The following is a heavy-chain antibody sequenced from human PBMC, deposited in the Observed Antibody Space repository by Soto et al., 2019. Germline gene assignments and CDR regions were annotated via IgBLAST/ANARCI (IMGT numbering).Heavy chain of an antibody. CDR3: ARVGIAAVANCFDY. Sequence: SETLSLTCAVYGGSFSGYYWSWIRQPPGKGLEWIGEINHSGSTNYNPSLKSRVTISVDTSKNQFSLKLSSVTAADTAVYYCARVGIAAVANCFDYWGRGTLVTVSS. D-gene: IGHD6-13*01. V-gene: IGHV4-34*01. CDR2: INHSGST. J-gene: IGHJ4*02. CDR1: GGSFSGYY.